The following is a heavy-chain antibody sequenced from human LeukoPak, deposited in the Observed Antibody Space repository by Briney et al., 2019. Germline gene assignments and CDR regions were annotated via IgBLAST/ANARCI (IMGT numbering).Heavy chain of an antibody. CDR1: GFTLSSYG. CDR2: ISGGGYTT. D-gene: IGHD3-22*01. Sequence: GGSLRLSCAASGFTLSSYGMTWVRQATGKGLEWVSSISGGGYTTYYADSVKGRFIISRDNSKNTLYLQMNSLRAEDTAVYYCAKDYYDSYYFDYWGQGTLVTVSS. V-gene: IGHV3-23*01. CDR3: AKDYYDSYYFDY. J-gene: IGHJ4*02.